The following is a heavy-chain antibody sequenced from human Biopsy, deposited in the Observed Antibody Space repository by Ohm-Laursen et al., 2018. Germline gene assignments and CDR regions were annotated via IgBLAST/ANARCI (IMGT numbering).Heavy chain of an antibody. V-gene: IGHV4-59*07. CDR1: CGSLRDPITIYY. Sequence: SDTLSLTCAVSCGSLRDPITIYYWNWIRLSPDKGLERNGSGYYTGTTNYNPSLKSRLTLSLDVDTSRDQLSLKLTSVTSADSAVYFGARGVHAWERRWGSSTGAFDMWGQGTMVTVSS. CDR3: ARGVHAWERRWGSSTGAFDM. CDR2: GYYTGTT. J-gene: IGHJ3*02. D-gene: IGHD1-26*01.